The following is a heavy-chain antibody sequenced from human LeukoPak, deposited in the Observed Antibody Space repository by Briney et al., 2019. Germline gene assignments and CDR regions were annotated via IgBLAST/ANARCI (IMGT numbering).Heavy chain of an antibody. J-gene: IGHJ4*02. CDR3: ARKRIAAAGLYYYDSSGYYHPFDY. D-gene: IGHD3-22*01. CDR1: GYTFTGYY. CDR2: INPNSGGT. V-gene: IGHV1-2*02. Sequence: ASVKVSCKASGYTFTGYYMHWVRQAPGQGLEWMGWINPNSGGTNYAQKFQGRVTMTRDTSISTAYMELSRLRSEDTAVYYCARKRIAAAGLYYYDSSGYYHPFDYWGQGTLVTVSS.